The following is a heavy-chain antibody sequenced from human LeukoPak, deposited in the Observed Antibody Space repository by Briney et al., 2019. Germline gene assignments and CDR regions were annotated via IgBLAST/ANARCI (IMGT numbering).Heavy chain of an antibody. V-gene: IGHV3-7*05. D-gene: IGHD3-16*01. J-gene: IGHJ5*02. Sequence: GGSLRLSCAASGFTFSSYWMSWVRQAPGKGLEWVANIKQDGSGKYYVDSVKGRFTISRDNAKNSLYLQMNSLRAEDTAVYYCARYGGSNRFDPWGQGTLVTASS. CDR3: ARYGGSNRFDP. CDR1: GFTFSSYW. CDR2: IKQDGSGK.